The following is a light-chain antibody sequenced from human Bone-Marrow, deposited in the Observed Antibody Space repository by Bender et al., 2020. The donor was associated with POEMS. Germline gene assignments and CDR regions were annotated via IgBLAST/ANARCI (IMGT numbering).Light chain of an antibody. Sequence: QSVLTQPPSASGTPGQRVTISCSGSSSNIGSNYVYWYQQFPGTAPKLLIYSNYQRPSGVPARFSGSKSGTSASLAISDIQSEDEGDYYCSSWDDSLSGWVFGGGTKLTVL. V-gene: IGLV1-47*02. CDR2: SNY. CDR1: SSNIGSNY. CDR3: SSWDDSLSGWV. J-gene: IGLJ3*02.